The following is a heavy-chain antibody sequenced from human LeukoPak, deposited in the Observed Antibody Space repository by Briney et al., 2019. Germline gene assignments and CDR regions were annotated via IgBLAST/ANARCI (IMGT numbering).Heavy chain of an antibody. J-gene: IGHJ6*03. D-gene: IGHD1-26*01. CDR2: FNWNGGST. CDR3: ARNVGYYYMDV. CDR1: RFTFDDYG. V-gene: IGHV3-20*01. Sequence: PGGSLRLSCAASRFTFDDYGMSWVRQAPGKGLRWVSGFNWNGGSTGYADSVRGRFTISRDNAKNCLYLQMNSLRAEDTALYDCARNVGYYYMDVWGKGTTVTVSS.